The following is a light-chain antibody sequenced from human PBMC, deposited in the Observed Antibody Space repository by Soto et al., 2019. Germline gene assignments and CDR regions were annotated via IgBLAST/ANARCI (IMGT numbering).Light chain of an antibody. J-gene: IGLJ2*01. CDR1: SSDIGGYNY. V-gene: IGLV2-14*01. Sequence: QSVLTQPASVSGSPGQSITISCTGTSSDIGGYNYVSWYQRHPGKAPKLIIYDVTNRPSGVSNHFSGSKSGNTASLTISGLQAEDEADYYCSSYASTSTREVFGGGTKLTVL. CDR3: SSYASTSTREV. CDR2: DVT.